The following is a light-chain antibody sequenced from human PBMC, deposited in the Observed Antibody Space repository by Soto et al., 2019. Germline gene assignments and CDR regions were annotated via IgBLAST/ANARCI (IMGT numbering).Light chain of an antibody. Sequence: IVLTQAPGTLSLSPEERATLSCRASQSVSSNYLAWYQQKPGQAPRPLIYGASSRATGIPDRFSGSGAGTDFTLTISRLESEDFAVYYCQQYGSSPWTFGQGTKV. J-gene: IGKJ1*01. CDR3: QQYGSSPWT. CDR2: GAS. CDR1: QSVSSNY. V-gene: IGKV3-20*01.